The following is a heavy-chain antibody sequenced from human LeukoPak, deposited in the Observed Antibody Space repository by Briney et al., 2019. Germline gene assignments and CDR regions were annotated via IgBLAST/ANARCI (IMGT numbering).Heavy chain of an antibody. CDR2: IYYSGST. CDR3: ARVGVVPAAIDWYFDL. V-gene: IGHV4-59*11. Sequence: PSETLSLTCTVSGGSISSHYWRWIRQPPGKGLEWVGYIYYSGSTNYNPSLKSRVTISVDTSKNQFSLKLSSVTAADTAVYYCARVGVVPAAIDWYFDLWGRGTLVTVSS. J-gene: IGHJ2*01. D-gene: IGHD2-2*01. CDR1: GGSISSHY.